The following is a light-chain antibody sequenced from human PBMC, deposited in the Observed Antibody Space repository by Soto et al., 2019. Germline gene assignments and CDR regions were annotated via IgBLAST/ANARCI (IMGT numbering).Light chain of an antibody. V-gene: IGKV3-20*01. CDR1: QSVTSTY. J-gene: IGKJ4*01. CDR3: QQYATSQVT. CDR2: DAS. Sequence: EIVLTQSPGTLSLSPGERATLSCRASQSVTSTYLAWYQQKPGQAPRLLISDASRRATGIANRISGSGSGTDITLTISRLEHEYCAVYYFQQYATSQVTFGGGTKMEIK.